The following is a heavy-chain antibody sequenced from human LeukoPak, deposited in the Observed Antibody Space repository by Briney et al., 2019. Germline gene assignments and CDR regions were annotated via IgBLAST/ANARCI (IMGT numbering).Heavy chain of an antibody. CDR2: IYYSGST. D-gene: IGHD3-10*01. J-gene: IGHJ6*03. CDR1: GGSIISDS. CDR3: ARRWFGELSPGYYFYYYMDV. V-gene: IGHV4-59*08. Sequence: SETPSLTCTVSGGSIISDSWTWIRQPPGKGLEWIGYIYYSGSTNYNPSLKSLVTISVDTSKNQFSLKLSSVTAADTAVYYCARRWFGELSPGYYFYYYMDVWGKGTTVTVSS.